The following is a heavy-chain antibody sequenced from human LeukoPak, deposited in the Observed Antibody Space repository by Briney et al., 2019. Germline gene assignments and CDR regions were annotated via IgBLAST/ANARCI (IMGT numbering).Heavy chain of an antibody. CDR1: RHSFHSQW. CDR3: TRRGDFDFRID. D-gene: IGHD2-21*02. J-gene: IGHJ4*02. Sequence: GESLKISCKGPRHSFHSQWIGWVRQMPGKGLEWMGIIYPDDSDTRYSASFQGQVTISADKSISTAYLQWNSLEASDSAIYYCTRRGDFDFRIDWGQGTLVTVSS. V-gene: IGHV5-51*01. CDR2: IYPDDSDT.